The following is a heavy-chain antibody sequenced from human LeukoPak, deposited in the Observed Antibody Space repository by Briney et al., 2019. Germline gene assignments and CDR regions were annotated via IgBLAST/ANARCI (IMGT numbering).Heavy chain of an antibody. D-gene: IGHD3-3*01. J-gene: IGHJ4*02. CDR1: GGSFGASY. CDR2: IYHGGST. V-gene: IGHV4-34*01. CDR3: ARLAFLSGYYYFDY. Sequence: PSETLSLTCVVSGGSFGASYWSWIRQSPGKGLEWIGEIYHGGSTNYNPSLESRVTISGDTSKNQFSLKLSSVTAADTAVYYCARLAFLSGYYYFDYWGQGALVTVSS.